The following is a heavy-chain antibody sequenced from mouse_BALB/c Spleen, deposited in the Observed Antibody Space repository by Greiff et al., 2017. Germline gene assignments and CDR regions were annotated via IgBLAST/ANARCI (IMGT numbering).Heavy chain of an antibody. CDR1: GYTFSSYW. J-gene: IGHJ4*01. D-gene: IGHD1-1*01. CDR3: ARGYGSSPLYAMDY. Sequence: QVQLQQSGAELMKPGASVKISCKATGYTFSSYWIEWVKQRPGHGLEWIGEILPGSGSTNYNEKFKGKATFTADTSSNTAYMQLSSLTSEDSAVYYCARGYGSSPLYAMDYWGQGTSVTVSS. V-gene: IGHV1-9*01. CDR2: ILPGSGST.